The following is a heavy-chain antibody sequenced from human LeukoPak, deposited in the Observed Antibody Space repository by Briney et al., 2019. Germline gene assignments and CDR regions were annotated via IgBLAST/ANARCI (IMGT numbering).Heavy chain of an antibody. CDR3: ARSSGYYYRAFDI. J-gene: IGHJ3*02. CDR1: GGSISSSNW. V-gene: IGHV4-4*02. D-gene: IGHD3-22*01. Sequence: KPSETLSLTCAVSGGSISSSNWWSWVRQPPGKGLEWIGEIYHSGSTNYNPSLKSRVTISVDKSKNQFSLKLSSVTAADTAVYYCARSSGYYYRAFDIWGQGTMVTVSS. CDR2: IYHSGST.